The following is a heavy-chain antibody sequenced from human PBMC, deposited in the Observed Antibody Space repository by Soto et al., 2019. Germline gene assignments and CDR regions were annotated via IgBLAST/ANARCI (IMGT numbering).Heavy chain of an antibody. V-gene: IGHV1-3*01. CDR1: GYTSTNYA. Sequence: QVQLEQSGAEVKEPGASVKVSCQASGYTSTNYAVHWVRQVPGQGLQWIGWINVGNGNTKSSQKFQGRVTFSRDTSASTAYMEVSSLTSEDTAVYYCTSDNKGLADYWGQGTLVTVSS. J-gene: IGHJ4*02. CDR3: TSDNKGLADY. CDR2: INVGNGNT.